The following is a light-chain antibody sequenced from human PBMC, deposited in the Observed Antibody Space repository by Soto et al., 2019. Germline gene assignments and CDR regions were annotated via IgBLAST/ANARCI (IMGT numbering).Light chain of an antibody. CDR3: QQYGSSPT. CDR1: QSVSSSY. CDR2: DAS. J-gene: IGKJ5*01. Sequence: EIVWTQSPGTLSLSPGERATLSCRASQSVSSSYLAWYQQKPGQAPRLLIYDASNRATGIPARFSGSGSGTDFTLTISRLEPEDFAVYYCQQYGSSPTFGQGTRLEIK. V-gene: IGKV3-20*01.